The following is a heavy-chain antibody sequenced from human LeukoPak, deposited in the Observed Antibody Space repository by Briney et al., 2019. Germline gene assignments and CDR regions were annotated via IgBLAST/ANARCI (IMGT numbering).Heavy chain of an antibody. V-gene: IGHV4-59*01. Sequence: SETLSLTCTVSGGSISSYYWSWIRQPPGKGLGWIGYIYYSGSTNYNPSLKSRVTISVDTSKNQFSLKLSSVTAADTAVYYCARASHLYDILTGYVFDYWGQGTLVTVSS. CDR2: IYYSGST. J-gene: IGHJ4*02. D-gene: IGHD3-9*01. CDR1: GGSISSYY. CDR3: ARASHLYDILTGYVFDY.